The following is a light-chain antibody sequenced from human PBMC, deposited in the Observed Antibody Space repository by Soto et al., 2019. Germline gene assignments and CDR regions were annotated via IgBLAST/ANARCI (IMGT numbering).Light chain of an antibody. CDR3: QQYNNWPPLT. CDR1: QSIANS. CDR2: GAS. Sequence: EIVLTQSPGTLSLSPGERASLACRASQSIANSLAWYQQKPGQAPRLLIYGASTRATGIPARFSGSGSGTEFTLTISSLQSEDFAVYYCQQYNNWPPLTFGQGTKVDI. J-gene: IGKJ1*01. V-gene: IGKV3-15*01.